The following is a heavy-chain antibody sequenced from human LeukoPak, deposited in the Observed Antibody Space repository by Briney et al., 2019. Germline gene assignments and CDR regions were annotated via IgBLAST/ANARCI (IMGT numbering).Heavy chain of an antibody. Sequence: GESLKISCKSSGSRFTSYWIGWVRQMPGKGLEWMGIIYPGDSDTRYSPSFQGQVTISADKSISTASLQWSSLKASDTAMYYCARRTLYRNFPSFDYWGQGTLVTVSS. D-gene: IGHD4-11*01. J-gene: IGHJ4*02. V-gene: IGHV5-51*01. CDR2: IYPGDSDT. CDR1: GSRFTSYW. CDR3: ARRTLYRNFPSFDY.